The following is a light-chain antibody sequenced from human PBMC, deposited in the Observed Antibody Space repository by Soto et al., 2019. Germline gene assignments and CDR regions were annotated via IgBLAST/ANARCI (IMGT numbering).Light chain of an antibody. CDR2: DAS. CDR1: QSVSSSS. CDR3: QQSGTSPFT. Sequence: ESVLTQSPGTLSLSPGERATLSCRASQSVSSSSLAWFQQKPGQAPRLLIYDASSRAAGIPDRFSGSGSGTDFTLTISRLEPEDFAVYYCQQSGTSPFTFGPGT. V-gene: IGKV3-20*01. J-gene: IGKJ3*01.